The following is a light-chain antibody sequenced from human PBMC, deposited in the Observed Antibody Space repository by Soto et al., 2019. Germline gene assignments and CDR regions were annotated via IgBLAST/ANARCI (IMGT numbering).Light chain of an antibody. V-gene: IGLV4-69*01. CDR2: LNSDGSH. Sequence: QLVLTQSPSASASLGASVKLTCTLSSGHSSYAIAWHQQQPEKGLRYLMKLNSDGSHSKGDGIPDRFSGSSSGAERYLTISSLQSEDEADYYCQTWGTGIRVVFGGGTKLTVL. J-gene: IGLJ2*01. CDR3: QTWGTGIRVV. CDR1: SGHSSYA.